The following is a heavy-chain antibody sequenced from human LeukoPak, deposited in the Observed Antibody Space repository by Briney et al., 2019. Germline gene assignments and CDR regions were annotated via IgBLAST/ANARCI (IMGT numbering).Heavy chain of an antibody. CDR3: AKDKGVVPAAVYYMDV. J-gene: IGHJ6*03. Sequence: GGSLRLSCAASGFTFSSYEMNWVRQAPGKGLEWISYISNRGRTIYYADSVKGRFTISRDNSKNTLYLQMNSLRAEDTAVYYCAKDKGVVPAAVYYMDVWGKGTTVTVSS. V-gene: IGHV3-48*03. D-gene: IGHD2-2*01. CDR2: ISNRGRTI. CDR1: GFTFSSYE.